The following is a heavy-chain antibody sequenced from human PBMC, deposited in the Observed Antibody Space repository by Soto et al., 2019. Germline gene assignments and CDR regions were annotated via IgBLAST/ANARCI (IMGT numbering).Heavy chain of an antibody. CDR2: IKSKTDGGTT. Sequence: EVQLVESGGGLVKPGGSLRLSCAASGFTCSNAWMNWVRQAPGKGLEWVGRIKSKTDGGTTDYAAPVKGRFTISRDDSKNTLYLQMNSLKTEDTAVYYCPTDHHNAYSTYGGDAGPKYSDYYGMDVWGQGTTVTVSS. V-gene: IGHV3-15*07. J-gene: IGHJ6*02. CDR1: GFTCSNAW. D-gene: IGHD4-4*01. CDR3: PTDHHNAYSTYGGDAGPKYSDYYGMDV.